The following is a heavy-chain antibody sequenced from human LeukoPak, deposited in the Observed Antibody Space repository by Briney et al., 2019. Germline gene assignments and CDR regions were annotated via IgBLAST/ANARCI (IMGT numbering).Heavy chain of an antibody. Sequence: SETLSLTCAVYGGSFSGYYWSLIRQPPGKGLEWIGESNHSGSTNYNPSLKSRVTISVDTSKNQFSLKLSSVTAADTAVYYCARTGTKTFAYYYGMDVWGQGTTVTVSS. D-gene: IGHD1-1*01. CDR1: GGSFSGYY. CDR2: SNHSGST. CDR3: ARTGTKTFAYYYGMDV. J-gene: IGHJ6*02. V-gene: IGHV4-34*01.